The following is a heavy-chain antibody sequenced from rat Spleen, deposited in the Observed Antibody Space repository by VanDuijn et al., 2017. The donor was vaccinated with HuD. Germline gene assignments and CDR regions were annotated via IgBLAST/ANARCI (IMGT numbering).Heavy chain of an antibody. V-gene: IGHV2-32*01. J-gene: IGHJ2*01. Sequence: QVQLKESGPGLVQPSQTLSLTCTVSGFSLTNYDVHWVRQPPGKGLEWMGGIWNDGSTTYNSTLKSRLSISRDTSKRQVFLKMSSLKTEDTATYYCARGRGYFVYTSFDYWGQGVMVTVSS. D-gene: IGHD2-5*01. CDR3: ARGRGYFVYTSFDY. CDR1: GFSLTNYD. CDR2: IWNDGST.